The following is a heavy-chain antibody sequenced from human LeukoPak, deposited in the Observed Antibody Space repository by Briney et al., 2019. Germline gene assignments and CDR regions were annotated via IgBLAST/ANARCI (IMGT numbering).Heavy chain of an antibody. D-gene: IGHD3-3*01. CDR1: GGSISSYY. CDR3: ARGPYYDFWSGPPPYYYYYMDV. V-gene: IGHV4-4*07. J-gene: IGHJ6*03. Sequence: PSETLSLTCTVSGGSISSYYWSWIRQTAGKGLEWIGRIYTSGSTNYNPSLKSRVTMSVDTSKNQFSLKLSSVTAADTAVYYCARGPYYDFWSGPPPYYYYYMDVWGKGTTVTVSS. CDR2: IYTSGST.